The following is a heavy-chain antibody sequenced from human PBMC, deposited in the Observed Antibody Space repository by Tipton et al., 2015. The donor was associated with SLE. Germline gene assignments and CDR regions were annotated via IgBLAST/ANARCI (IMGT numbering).Heavy chain of an antibody. D-gene: IGHD4-17*01. CDR3: ARGSVRADDY. CDR1: GGSISSYY. CDR2: IYYNRHT. J-gene: IGHJ4*02. V-gene: IGHV4-59*01. Sequence: TLSLTCTVSGGSISSYYWSWFRQPPGKGLEWIGYIYYNRHTNYIPSLESRVTISIDTSKNQFSLSLKSVTAADKAVYYCARGSVRADDYWGQGTLVTVSS.